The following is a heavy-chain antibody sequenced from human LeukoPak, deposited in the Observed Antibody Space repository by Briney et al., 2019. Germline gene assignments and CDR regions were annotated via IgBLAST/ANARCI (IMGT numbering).Heavy chain of an antibody. CDR2: ISGSGTTT. Sequence: GGSLRLSCAASGFTFNNFAMIWVRQAPGKGLEWVSAISGSGTTTDYADSVKGRFTISRDNAKNSLYLQMNSLRAEDTAVYYCARDRGAYYGSGRIFDYWGQGTLVTVSS. D-gene: IGHD3-10*01. V-gene: IGHV3-23*01. J-gene: IGHJ4*02. CDR1: GFTFNNFA. CDR3: ARDRGAYYGSGRIFDY.